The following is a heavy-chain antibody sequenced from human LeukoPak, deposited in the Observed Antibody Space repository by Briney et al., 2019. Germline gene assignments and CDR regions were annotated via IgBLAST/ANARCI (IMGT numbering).Heavy chain of an antibody. Sequence: SETLSLTCNVSGESISSHYWSWTRQSPGKGLEWIGYITNSGTTKFNPSLKSRVTISVDTSKNQFSLKLSSVTAADTAVYYCARVYSYGSTWGNWFDPWGQGTLVTVSS. CDR2: ITNSGTT. J-gene: IGHJ5*02. D-gene: IGHD5-18*01. CDR3: ARVYSYGSTWGNWFDP. CDR1: GESISSHY. V-gene: IGHV4-59*11.